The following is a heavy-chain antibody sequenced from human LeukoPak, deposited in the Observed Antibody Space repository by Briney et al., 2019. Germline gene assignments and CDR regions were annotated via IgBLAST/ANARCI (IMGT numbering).Heavy chain of an antibody. J-gene: IGHJ5*02. CDR1: GYTFTNYD. V-gene: IGHV1-8*03. CDR2: MNPKSNNR. Sequence: ASVKVSCKASGYTFTNYDVNWVRQATGQGLEWMGWMNPKSNNRGYAQKFQGRVTITTNTSISTAYMELSNLRSEDTAVYYCARTLKGNYYSGSGTYRWFAPWGQGTPVTVSS. CDR3: ARTLKGNYYSGSGTYRWFAP. D-gene: IGHD3-10*01.